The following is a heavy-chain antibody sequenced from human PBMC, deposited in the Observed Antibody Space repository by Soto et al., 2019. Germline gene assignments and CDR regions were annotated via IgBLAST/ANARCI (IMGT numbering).Heavy chain of an antibody. D-gene: IGHD3-16*02. J-gene: IGHJ4*02. Sequence: QITLKESGPTLVKPTQTLTLTCTFSGFSLSTSGVGVGWIRQPPGKALEWLALIYWDDDKRYSPSLKSRLTITKDTSKNQVVLTMTNMDPVDTATYYCAHHITYYDYVWGSYRSYYFDYWGQGTLVTVYS. CDR3: AHHITYYDYVWGSYRSYYFDY. CDR1: GFSLSTSGVG. V-gene: IGHV2-5*02. CDR2: IYWDDDK.